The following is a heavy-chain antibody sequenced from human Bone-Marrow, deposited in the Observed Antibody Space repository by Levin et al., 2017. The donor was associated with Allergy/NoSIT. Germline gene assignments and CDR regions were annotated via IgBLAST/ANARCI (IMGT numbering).Heavy chain of an antibody. D-gene: IGHD3-3*01. Sequence: GGSLRLSCTGSGFTFGDYALSWFRQAPGKGLEGVRFIASKAYRGTTNYAASVKGRFTISRDDSKGVAYLYMNSLKVEDTAVYYCTRGLWSGAKDYWGQGTLVTVSS. CDR3: TRGLWSGAKDY. CDR2: IASKAYRGTT. CDR1: GFTFGDYA. V-gene: IGHV3-49*03. J-gene: IGHJ4*02.